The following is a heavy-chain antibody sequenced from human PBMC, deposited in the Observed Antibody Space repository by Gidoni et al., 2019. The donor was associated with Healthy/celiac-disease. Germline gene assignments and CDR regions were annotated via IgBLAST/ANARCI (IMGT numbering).Heavy chain of an antibody. J-gene: IGHJ6*02. CDR3: ARERGCTNGVCYRDYYYYGMDV. Sequence: QVQLVESGGGVVQPGRSLRLSCAASGFPFSSYGMHWVRQAPGKGLEWVAVIWYDGSNKYYADSVKGRFTISRDNSKNTLYLQMNSLRAEDTAVYYCARERGCTNGVCYRDYYYYGMDVWGQGTTVTVSS. CDR2: IWYDGSNK. D-gene: IGHD2-8*01. CDR1: GFPFSSYG. V-gene: IGHV3-33*01.